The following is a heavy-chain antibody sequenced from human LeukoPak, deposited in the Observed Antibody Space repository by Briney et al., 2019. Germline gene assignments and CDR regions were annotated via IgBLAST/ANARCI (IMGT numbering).Heavy chain of an antibody. D-gene: IGHD3-3*01. J-gene: IGHJ4*02. Sequence: GGSLRLSCAASGFILSGYFMSWVRQAPGKGLEWVASIKHDGSEEYYVDSVRGRFTISRDNTRSSLYLQMSSLRAEDTAVYYCATDRGWRTSGYYLYYFESWGQGTLVTVSS. CDR2: IKHDGSEE. V-gene: IGHV3-7*01. CDR1: GFILSGYF. CDR3: ATDRGWRTSGYYLYYFES.